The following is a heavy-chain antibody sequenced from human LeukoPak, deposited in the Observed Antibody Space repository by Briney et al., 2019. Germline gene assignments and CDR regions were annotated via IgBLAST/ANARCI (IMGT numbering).Heavy chain of an antibody. CDR1: GFTFSSYS. V-gene: IGHV3-43*02. Sequence: GGSLRLSCAASGFTFSSYSMNWVRQAPGKGLEWVSLISGDGGSTYYADSVKGRFTISRDNSKNSLYLQMNSLRTEDTALYYCVKGLTTMVRDLMDVWGQGTTVTVSS. D-gene: IGHD3-10*01. J-gene: IGHJ6*02. CDR2: ISGDGGST. CDR3: VKGLTTMVRDLMDV.